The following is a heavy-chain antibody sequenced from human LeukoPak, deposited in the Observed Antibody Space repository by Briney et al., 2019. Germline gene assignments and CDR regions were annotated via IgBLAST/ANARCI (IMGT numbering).Heavy chain of an antibody. CDR2: IRSGGSDK. V-gene: IGHV3-30*02. J-gene: IGHJ4*02. CDR1: GFTFSRNS. Sequence: GGSLRLSCGASGFTFSRNSMHWVRQAPGKGLEWVSYIRSGGSDKYYADSVKGRFTISRDSSKNLVYLQMSSMRAEDTAVYYFAKDSNWAFNYWGEGTLVSVSS. CDR3: AKDSNWAFNY. D-gene: IGHD7-27*01.